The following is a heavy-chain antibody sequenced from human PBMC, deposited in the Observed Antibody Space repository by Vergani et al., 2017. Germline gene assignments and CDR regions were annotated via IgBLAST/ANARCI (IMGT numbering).Heavy chain of an antibody. CDR1: GGSFSGYY. CDR2: INHSGST. CDR3: ARVPSPNDYGDYGGDYYYYMDV. V-gene: IGHV4-34*01. J-gene: IGHJ6*03. D-gene: IGHD4-17*01. Sequence: QVQLQQWGAGLLKPSETLSLTCAVYGGSFSGYYWSWIRQPPGKGLEWIGEINHSGSTNYNPSLKRRVTISVDTSKNQFSLKLSSVTAADTAVYYCARVPSPNDYGDYGGDYYYYMDVWGKGTTVTVSS.